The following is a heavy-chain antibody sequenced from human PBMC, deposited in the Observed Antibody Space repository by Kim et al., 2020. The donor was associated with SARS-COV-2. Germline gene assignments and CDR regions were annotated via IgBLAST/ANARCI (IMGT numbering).Heavy chain of an antibody. CDR1: GYTFTSYG. J-gene: IGHJ4*02. V-gene: IGHV1-18*01. D-gene: IGHD6-13*01. Sequence: ASVKVSCKASGYTFTSYGISWVRQAPGQGLEWMGWISVYNGNTNYAQKLQGRVTMTTDTSTSTAYMELRSLRSDDTAMYYCARVPEYSSSWSPLDYWGQGTLVTVSS. CDR3: ARVPEYSSSWSPLDY. CDR2: ISVYNGNT.